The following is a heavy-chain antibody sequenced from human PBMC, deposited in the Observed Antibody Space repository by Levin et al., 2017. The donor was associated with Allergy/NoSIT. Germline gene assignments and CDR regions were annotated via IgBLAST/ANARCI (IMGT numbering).Heavy chain of an antibody. CDR2: ISGSGGST. CDR1: GFTFSSYA. Sequence: PGGSLRLSCAASGFTFSSYAMSWVRQAPGKGLEWVSAISGSGGSTYYADSVKGRFTISRDNSKNTLYLQMNSLRAEDTAVYYCAKEGRMKQLVPGRLDYWGQGTLVTVSS. D-gene: IGHD6-6*01. CDR3: AKEGRMKQLVPGRLDY. V-gene: IGHV3-23*01. J-gene: IGHJ4*02.